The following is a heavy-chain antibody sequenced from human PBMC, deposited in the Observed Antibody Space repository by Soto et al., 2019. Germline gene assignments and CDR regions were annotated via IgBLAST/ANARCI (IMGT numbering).Heavy chain of an antibody. V-gene: IGHV3-23*01. CDR1: GFSFSSYA. CDR2: ISGSGTKT. D-gene: IGHD3-22*01. CDR3: AKDHPVIEVVKVFEY. Sequence: GGSLRLSCAASGFSFSSYAMSWVRQAPGKGLDWVSAISGSGTKTHYADSVRGRFTISRDNSKNTLYLQMNSLRAEDTAVYYCAKDHPVIEVVKVFEYWGRGALVTVSS. J-gene: IGHJ4*02.